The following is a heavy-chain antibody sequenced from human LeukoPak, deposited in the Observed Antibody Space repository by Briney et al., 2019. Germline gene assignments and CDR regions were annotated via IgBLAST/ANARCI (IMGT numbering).Heavy chain of an antibody. CDR2: INHNGNVN. V-gene: IGHV3-7*01. J-gene: IGHJ6*02. CDR1: GFTFSSYW. CDR3: ARDSSGMDV. Sequence: GGSLRLSCAASGFTFSSYWMNWARQAPGKGLEWVASINHNGNVNYYVDSVKGRFTISRDNAENTLYLQMNSLRADDTAIYYCARDSSGMDVWGQGTTDTVSS.